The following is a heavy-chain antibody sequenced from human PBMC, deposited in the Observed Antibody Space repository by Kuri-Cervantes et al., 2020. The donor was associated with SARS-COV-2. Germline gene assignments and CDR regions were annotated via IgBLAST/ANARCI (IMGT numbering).Heavy chain of an antibody. Sequence: ASVKVSCKASGYTFTSYAMHWVRQAPGQRLEWMGWINAGNGNTKYSQTFQGRVTITRDTSASTAYMELSSLRSEDTAVYYCARVFYRYYDILTGYSNRYFAYWGQGTLVTVSS. V-gene: IGHV1-3*01. CDR2: INAGNGNT. D-gene: IGHD3-9*01. J-gene: IGHJ4*02. CDR3: ARVFYRYYDILTGYSNRYFAY. CDR1: GYTFTSYA.